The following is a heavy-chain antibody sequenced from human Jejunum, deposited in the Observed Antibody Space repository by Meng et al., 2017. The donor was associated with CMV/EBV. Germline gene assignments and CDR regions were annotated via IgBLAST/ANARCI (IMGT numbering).Heavy chain of an antibody. V-gene: IGHV3-30*02. D-gene: IGHD2-2*01. CDR2: IQYDGSIK. Sequence: QVQLVESGGGVVQLGGSRTLACAASGFTFSTYGMHWVRQAPGKGLEWVAFIQYDGSIKYYPDSVKGRFTISRDNSKNTLYLQMNNLRAADTAIYYCVKDSHYDCSSSSCYLDYRGQGTLVTVSS. J-gene: IGHJ4*02. CDR3: VKDSHYDCSSSSCYLDY. CDR1: GFTFSTYG.